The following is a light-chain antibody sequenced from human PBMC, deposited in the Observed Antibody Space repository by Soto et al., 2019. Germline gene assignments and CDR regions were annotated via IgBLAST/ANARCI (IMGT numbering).Light chain of an antibody. J-gene: IGKJ2*01. Sequence: EIVLTQSPGTLSLSPGERATLSCRASQSVSSSYLAWYQQKPGQAPRLLIYGASSRATGIPERFSGSGSGADFTVTISRLEPEDFAVYYCQQYGSSPTFGQGTKLEIK. V-gene: IGKV3-20*01. CDR3: QQYGSSPT. CDR2: GAS. CDR1: QSVSSSY.